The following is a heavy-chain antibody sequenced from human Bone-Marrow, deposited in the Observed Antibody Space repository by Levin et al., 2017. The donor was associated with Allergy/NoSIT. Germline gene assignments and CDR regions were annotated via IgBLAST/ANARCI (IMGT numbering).Heavy chain of an antibody. CDR2: ISSVGSKL. CDR3: ARDSNHWLPDF. CDR1: GFTFSRIS. V-gene: IGHV3-30-3*01. Sequence: GGSLRLSCAASGFTFSRISMHWVRQAPGKGLEWVAIISSVGSKLYYADSVKARFIISRDNSKNTLYLQMNSLDTEDTAVYYCARDSNHWLPDFWGQGALVTVSS. D-gene: IGHD1-14*01. J-gene: IGHJ4*02.